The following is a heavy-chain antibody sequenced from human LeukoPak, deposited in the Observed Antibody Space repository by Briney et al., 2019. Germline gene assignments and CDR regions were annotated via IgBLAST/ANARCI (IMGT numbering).Heavy chain of an antibody. CDR2: ICSGGTT. D-gene: IGHD1-1*01. Sequence: GGSLRLSCAASGFSVSDNCMSWVRRNPGKGLDWVAVICSGGTTHYGDSVKGRFTISRDNSKNTLYLQMNSLTAEDAAVYYCAKEAWTKGYYYYYYMDVWGKGTTVTVSS. J-gene: IGHJ6*03. V-gene: IGHV3-66*01. CDR3: AKEAWTKGYYYYYYMDV. CDR1: GFSVSDNC.